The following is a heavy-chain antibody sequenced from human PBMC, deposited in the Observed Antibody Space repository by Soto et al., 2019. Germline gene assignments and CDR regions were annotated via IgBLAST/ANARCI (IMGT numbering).Heavy chain of an antibody. Sequence: QITLKESGPTLVKPTQTLTLTCTFSGFSLSTSGVGVGWIRQPPGKALEWLALIYWDDDKRYSPSLKSRLTITKDTSKNQVVLTMTNMDPVDTATYYCAHRRGYYDSSGYWFDPWGQGTLVPVSS. J-gene: IGHJ5*02. CDR2: IYWDDDK. D-gene: IGHD3-22*01. V-gene: IGHV2-5*02. CDR1: GFSLSTSGVG. CDR3: AHRRGYYDSSGYWFDP.